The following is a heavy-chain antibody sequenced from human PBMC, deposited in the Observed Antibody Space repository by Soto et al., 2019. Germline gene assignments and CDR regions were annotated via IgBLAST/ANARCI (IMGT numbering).Heavy chain of an antibody. CDR3: ARDGRYCTWSDCRGDAFDV. D-gene: IGHD2-8*01. CDR2: IKEDGSQK. V-gene: IGHV3-7*01. Sequence: VQLVESGGGLVQPGGSLRLSCAASGFSFSSHWMTWVRQTPGKGLEWVANIKEDGSQKYYVDSVKGRFTILRDNANTSLSLQMNSLRVEDTAVYYCARDGRYCTWSDCRGDAFDVWGQGTVVTVSS. J-gene: IGHJ3*01. CDR1: GFSFSSHW.